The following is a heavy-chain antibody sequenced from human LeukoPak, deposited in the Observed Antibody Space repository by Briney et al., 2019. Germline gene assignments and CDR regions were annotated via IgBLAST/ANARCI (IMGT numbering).Heavy chain of an antibody. CDR1: GFTFGDYA. Sequence: GGSLRLSCTASGFTFGDYAMSWVRQAPGKGLEWVANIKQDGSEKNYVDSVKGRFTISRDNAKNSLYLQMSSLRAEDTAVYYCARDKVVGPTHFDYRGQGTLVTVSS. D-gene: IGHD1-26*01. CDR3: ARDKVVGPTHFDY. CDR2: IKQDGSEK. V-gene: IGHV3-7*01. J-gene: IGHJ4*02.